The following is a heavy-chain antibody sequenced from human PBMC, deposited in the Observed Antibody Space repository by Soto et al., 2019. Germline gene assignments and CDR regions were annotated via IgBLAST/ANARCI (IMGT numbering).Heavy chain of an antibody. D-gene: IGHD6-6*01. CDR1: GGSIISASYS. J-gene: IGHJ5*02. CDR2: IYSGGTT. CDR3: AREDAARIERWFDA. V-gene: IGHV4-31*11. Sequence: QVQLQESGPRLVKPSQTLSLSCAVSGGSIISASYSWNWIRQSPGRGVEWIGHIYSGGTTYYNPFVKSRVSISVDTSNNQFSLKLTSVTAADTAVYFCAREDAARIERWFDAWGQGILVPVSS.